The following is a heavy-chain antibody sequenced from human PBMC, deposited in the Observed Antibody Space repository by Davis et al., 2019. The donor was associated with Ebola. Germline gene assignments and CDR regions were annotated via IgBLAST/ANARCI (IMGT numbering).Heavy chain of an antibody. D-gene: IGHD3-10*01. J-gene: IGHJ4*02. CDR3: AKSSEIILLTGGLDY. Sequence: GGSLRLSCAASGFTFSDYYMSWIRQAPGKGLEWVSYISSSSSYTNYADSVKGRFTISRDNAKNSLYLQMNSLRVEDTAVYYCAKSSEIILLTGGLDYWGQGALVTVSS. CDR1: GFTFSDYY. CDR2: ISSSSSYT. V-gene: IGHV3-11*03.